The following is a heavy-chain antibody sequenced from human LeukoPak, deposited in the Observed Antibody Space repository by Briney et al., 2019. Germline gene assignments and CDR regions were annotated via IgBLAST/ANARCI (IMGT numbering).Heavy chain of an antibody. CDR3: ARIGGGDNDY. D-gene: IGHD3-10*01. Sequence: GGSLRLSCTVSGFTVSSNSMSWVRQAPDKGLEWVAVISYDGSNKFYADSVKGRFTISRDNSKNTLYLQMNSLRAEDTAVYYCARIGGGDNDYWGQGTLVTVSS. V-gene: IGHV3-30*04. J-gene: IGHJ4*02. CDR1: GFTVSSNS. CDR2: ISYDGSNK.